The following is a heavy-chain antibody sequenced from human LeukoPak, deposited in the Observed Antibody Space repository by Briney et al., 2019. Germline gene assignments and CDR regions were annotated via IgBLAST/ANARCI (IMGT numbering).Heavy chain of an antibody. J-gene: IGHJ4*02. Sequence: SETLSLTCTVSGGSISSYYWSWIRQPPGKGLEWIGYSYYSGSTNYNPSLKSRVTISVDTPKNQFSLKLSSVTAADTAVYYCATVVTRDYFDYWGQGTLVTVSS. D-gene: IGHD4-17*01. CDR3: ATVVTRDYFDY. V-gene: IGHV4-59*01. CDR1: GGSISSYY. CDR2: SYYSGST.